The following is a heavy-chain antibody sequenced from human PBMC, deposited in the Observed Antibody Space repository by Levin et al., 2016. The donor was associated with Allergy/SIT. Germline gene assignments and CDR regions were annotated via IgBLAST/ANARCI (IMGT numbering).Heavy chain of an antibody. CDR3: AKTRYSSGWYDPRPIHPYFDS. D-gene: IGHD6-19*01. V-gene: IGHV3-23*01. CDR1: GFTFNSYT. J-gene: IGHJ4*02. Sequence: GGSLRLSCAASGFTFNSYTMNWVRQAPGKGLEWVSAITGSGATTYYADSVKGRFTISRDNSKNTVYLQMNDLRAEDTAVYYCAKTRYSSGWYDPRPIHPYFDSWGLGILVTVSS. CDR2: ITGSGATT.